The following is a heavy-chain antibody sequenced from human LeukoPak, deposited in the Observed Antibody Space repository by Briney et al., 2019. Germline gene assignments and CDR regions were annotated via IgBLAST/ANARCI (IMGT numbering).Heavy chain of an antibody. CDR3: VRDIQWRFDP. V-gene: IGHV1-18*01. CDR2: ISTNKGNT. CDR1: GYIFTSYG. D-gene: IGHD2-8*01. Sequence: ASVKVSCKASGYIFTSYGISWVRQAPGQGLEWMGWISTNKGNTNYAQRLQGRVTMTTDTSTSTAYMELRSLRSDDTAIYYCVRDIQWRFDPWGQGTLDTVSS. J-gene: IGHJ5*02.